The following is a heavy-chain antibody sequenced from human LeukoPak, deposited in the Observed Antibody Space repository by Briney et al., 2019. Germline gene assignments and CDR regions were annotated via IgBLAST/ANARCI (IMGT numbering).Heavy chain of an antibody. CDR1: GFTFSDYY. J-gene: IGHJ4*02. Sequence: SGGSLRLSCAASGFTFSDYYMSWIRQAPGKGLEWVSYISSSGSTIYYADSVKGRLTISRDNAKNSLYLQMNSLRAEDTAVYYCARVPMVRGFTWYYFDFWGQGTLVTVSS. CDR2: ISSSGSTI. D-gene: IGHD3-10*01. V-gene: IGHV3-11*04. CDR3: ARVPMVRGFTWYYFDF.